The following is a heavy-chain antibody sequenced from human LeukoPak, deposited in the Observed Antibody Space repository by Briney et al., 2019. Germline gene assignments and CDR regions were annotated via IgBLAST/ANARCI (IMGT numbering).Heavy chain of an antibody. V-gene: IGHV3-21*04. Sequence: GGSLRLSCAASGFTFSSYAMSWVRQAPGKGLEWVSSISSRSSYINYADSVKGRFTISRDNAKNTLYLQMNSLRAEDTAVYYCANTLGYFEYWGQGTLVTVSS. CDR2: ISSRSSYI. CDR1: GFTFSSYA. D-gene: IGHD2/OR15-2a*01. CDR3: ANTLGYFEY. J-gene: IGHJ4*02.